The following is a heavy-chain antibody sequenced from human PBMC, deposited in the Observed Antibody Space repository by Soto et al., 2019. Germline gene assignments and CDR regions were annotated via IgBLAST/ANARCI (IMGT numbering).Heavy chain of an antibody. J-gene: IGHJ6*02. CDR1: GDSISSDYYH. D-gene: IGHD2-21*02. V-gene: IGHV4-30-4*08. Sequence: QVQLQQSGPGLVKPSQTLSLTCTVSGDSISSDYYHWTWIRQSPGKGLEWIGYIRHSGSILYNPSLRSRVTISVDTSRNQFSLQLTSVTAADTAVYFCAREDDGGDSLDVWGQGTTVTVSS. CDR2: IRHSGSI. CDR3: AREDDGGDSLDV.